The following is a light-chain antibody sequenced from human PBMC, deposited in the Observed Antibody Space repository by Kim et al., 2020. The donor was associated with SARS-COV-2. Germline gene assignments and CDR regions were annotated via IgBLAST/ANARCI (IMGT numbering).Light chain of an antibody. Sequence: SVSPGQTASITCSGDKLGDKYACWYQQKPGQSPVLVIYQDSTRPSGIPEQFSGSNSGNTATLTISGTQAMDEADYYCQAWDSSTWVFGGGTQLTVL. CDR3: QAWDSSTWV. CDR1: KLGDKY. CDR2: QDS. V-gene: IGLV3-1*01. J-gene: IGLJ3*02.